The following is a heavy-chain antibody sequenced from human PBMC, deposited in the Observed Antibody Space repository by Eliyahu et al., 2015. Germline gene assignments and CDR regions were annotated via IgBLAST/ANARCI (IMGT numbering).Heavy chain of an antibody. Sequence: QVQLQESGPGLVKPSQTLSLTCTVSGGSISSGSYYWSWIRQPAGKGLEWIGRIYTSGSTNYNPSLKSRVTISVDTSKNQFSLKLSSVTAADTAVYYCARSRGVPAAIYMDVWGKGTTVTVSS. CDR3: ARSRGVPAAIYMDV. CDR1: GGSISSGSYY. CDR2: IYTSGST. D-gene: IGHD2-2*01. J-gene: IGHJ6*03. V-gene: IGHV4-61*02.